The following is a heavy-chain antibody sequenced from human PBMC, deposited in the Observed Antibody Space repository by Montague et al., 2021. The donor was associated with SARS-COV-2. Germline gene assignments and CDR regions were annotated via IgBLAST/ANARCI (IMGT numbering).Heavy chain of an antibody. CDR1: GFSLSTSGVG. Sequence: PALVKPTQTLTLTCTFSGFSLSTSGVGVGWIRQPSGKALEWLALIYWNDDKRYSPSLKSRLTITKDTSKNQVVLTMTNMDPVDTATYYCAHRPSIAVAGGAFDIWGQGTMVTVSS. CDR3: AHRPSIAVAGGAFDI. V-gene: IGHV2-5*01. J-gene: IGHJ3*02. D-gene: IGHD6-19*01. CDR2: IYWNDDK.